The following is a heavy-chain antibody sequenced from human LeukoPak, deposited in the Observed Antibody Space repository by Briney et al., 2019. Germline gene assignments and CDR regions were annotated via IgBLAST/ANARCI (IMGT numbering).Heavy chain of an antibody. CDR1: GGSISSISYY. CDR3: ARDRKPRYYFDY. Sequence: PSETLSLTCTVSGGSISSISYYWCWIRQPAGKGLEWIGRIYTSGSTNYNPSLKSRVTISVDTSKNQFSLKLSSVTAADTAVYYCARDRKPRYYFDYWGQGTLVTVSS. V-gene: IGHV4-61*02. D-gene: IGHD1-14*01. CDR2: IYTSGST. J-gene: IGHJ4*02.